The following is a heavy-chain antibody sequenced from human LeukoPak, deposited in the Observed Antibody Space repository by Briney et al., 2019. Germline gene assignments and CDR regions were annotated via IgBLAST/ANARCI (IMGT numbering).Heavy chain of an antibody. D-gene: IGHD4-23*01. Sequence: GGSLRLSCAASGFTFSSYWMHWVRQAPGKGLVWVSRINSDGSSTSYADSVKGRFTISRDNAKNTLYLQMNSQRAEDTAVYYCAREDYGGLDAFDIWGQGTMVTVSS. CDR3: AREDYGGLDAFDI. V-gene: IGHV3-74*01. CDR1: GFTFSSYW. J-gene: IGHJ3*02. CDR2: INSDGSST.